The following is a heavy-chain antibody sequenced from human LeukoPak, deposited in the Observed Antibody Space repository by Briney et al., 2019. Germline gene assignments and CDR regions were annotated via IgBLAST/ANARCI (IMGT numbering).Heavy chain of an antibody. D-gene: IGHD2-15*01. CDR2: MYYSGST. Sequence: SETLSLTCTVSGGSMNDYYWSWIRQPPGKGLEWIGYMYYSGSTNYNPSLKSRVSISIDTSKNQFSLKLSSVTAADTAVYYCARDRYCIGGICYSGRFDPWGRRTLVTVSS. CDR3: ARDRYCIGGICYSGRFDP. V-gene: IGHV4-59*01. CDR1: GGSMNDYY. J-gene: IGHJ5*02.